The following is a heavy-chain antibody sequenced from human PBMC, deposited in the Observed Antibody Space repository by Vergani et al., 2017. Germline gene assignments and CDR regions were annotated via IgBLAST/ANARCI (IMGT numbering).Heavy chain of an antibody. J-gene: IGHJ4*02. CDR3: ARFKWHDIDY. Sequence: QVQLQESGPGLVKPSQTLSLTCTVPGDSMNSDDFYWGWIRQPPGKGLVWIGNIFYSGSTYYNPSLKSRLTLSVALSKNLFSLKLNSVTAADSAVYYCARFKWHDIDYWGQGTLVTVSS. V-gene: IGHV4-30-4*01. D-gene: IGHD1-20*01. CDR1: GDSMNSDDFY. CDR2: IFYSGST.